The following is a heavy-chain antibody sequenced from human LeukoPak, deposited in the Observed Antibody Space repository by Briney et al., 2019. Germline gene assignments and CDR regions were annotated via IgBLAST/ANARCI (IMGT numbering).Heavy chain of an antibody. Sequence: SETLSLSCTVSGGTISSNRYSWGWIRQPPGKGLEWIGSIYYSGSTYYNPSLKSRVTISVDTSKNLLSLKLSSVTAADTAVYYCASLPADNWNYTDWGQGTLVTVSS. J-gene: IGHJ4*02. D-gene: IGHD1-7*01. CDR3: ASLPADNWNYTD. CDR2: IYYSGST. V-gene: IGHV4-39*01. CDR1: GGTISSNRYS.